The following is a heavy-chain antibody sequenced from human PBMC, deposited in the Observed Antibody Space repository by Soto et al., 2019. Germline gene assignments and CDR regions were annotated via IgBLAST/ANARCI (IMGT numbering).Heavy chain of an antibody. Sequence: QVQLQESGPGLVKPSGTLSLTCAVSGGSVSSNNWWSWVRQSPGKGLEWMGAIYHSGSAHYNPSLQSRATISIDKSKNLFSLRLTSVTAADTAVYYCARVPGVVVSADDAFAIWGPGTRVIVSS. V-gene: IGHV4-4*02. CDR1: GGSVSSNNW. J-gene: IGHJ3*02. D-gene: IGHD2-15*01. CDR3: ARVPGVVVSADDAFAI. CDR2: IYHSGSA.